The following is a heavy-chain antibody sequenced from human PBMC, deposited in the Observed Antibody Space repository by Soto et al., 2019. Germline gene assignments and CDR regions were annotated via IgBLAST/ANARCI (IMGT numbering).Heavy chain of an antibody. Sequence: ESLRVSWAVSLCRCAMTVGRQAPGKGLEWVAGISVSGGSTNYAVSVKGRFTISRDNDKNTVYLQMNSLRAEDTAVYYCAKGDLFVGGTIYGMDVWAQRTTVTVSS. J-gene: IGHJ6*02. CDR1: LCRCA. CDR2: ISVSGGST. D-gene: IGHD3-16*01. V-gene: IGHV3-23*01. CDR3: AKGDLFVGGTIYGMDV.